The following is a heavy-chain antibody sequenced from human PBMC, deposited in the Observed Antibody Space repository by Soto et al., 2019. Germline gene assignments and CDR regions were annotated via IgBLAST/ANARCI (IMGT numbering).Heavy chain of an antibody. D-gene: IGHD1-1*01. V-gene: IGHV1-8*01. CDR2: MNPNNDDR. CDR1: GYTFTTYD. CDR3: ARGRDNWNDQDAFDI. J-gene: IGHJ3*02. Sequence: GASVKVSCKTSGYTFTTYDINWVRQATGQGLEWMGWMNPNNDDRGYAQKFQGRVTMTRNTSISTAYMELSSLRSEDTAVYYCARGRDNWNDQDAFDIWGQGTMVTVSS.